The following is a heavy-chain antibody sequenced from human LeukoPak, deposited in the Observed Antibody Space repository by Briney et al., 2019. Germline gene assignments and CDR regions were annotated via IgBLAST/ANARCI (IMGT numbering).Heavy chain of an antibody. D-gene: IGHD2-15*01. V-gene: IGHV6-1*01. CDR1: GDSVSSNSAA. CDR3: ARLSQQVVPA. Sequence: SQTLSLTCAISGDSVSSNSAAWNWLRQSPSRCIEWLRRTYYRSKWSNDYAVSVKSRITINPDASKNQFSLQLTSVTPEDTAVYYCARLSQQVVPAWGQGTLVTVSS. CDR2: TYYRSKWSN. J-gene: IGHJ4*02.